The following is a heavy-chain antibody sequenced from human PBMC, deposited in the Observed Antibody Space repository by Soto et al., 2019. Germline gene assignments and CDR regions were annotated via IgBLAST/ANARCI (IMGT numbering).Heavy chain of an antibody. CDR3: ASTYDYGDYEIGDAFDI. J-gene: IGHJ3*02. Sequence: SETLSLTCTVSGGSISSSSYYWGWIRQPPGKGLEWIGSICYSGSTYYNPSLKSRVTISVDTSKNQFSLKLSSVTAADTAVYYCASTYDYGDYEIGDAFDIWGQGTMVTVSS. CDR2: ICYSGST. CDR1: GGSISSSSYY. V-gene: IGHV4-39*01. D-gene: IGHD4-17*01.